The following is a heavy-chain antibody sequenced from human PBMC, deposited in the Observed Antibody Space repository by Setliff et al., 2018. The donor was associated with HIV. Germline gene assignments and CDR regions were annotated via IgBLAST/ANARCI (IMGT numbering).Heavy chain of an antibody. CDR1: GFTFSIYV. CDR2: ISSNGGST. Sequence: GSLRLSCSASGFTFSIYVMHWVRQAPGKGLEYVSAISSNGGSTYYADSVKGRFTISRDNSKNTLYLQMSSLRVEDTAVYYCVKAVIVVIPAAIFDYWGQGTLVTVSS. J-gene: IGHJ4*02. CDR3: VKAVIVVIPAAIFDY. V-gene: IGHV3-64D*09. D-gene: IGHD2-2*01.